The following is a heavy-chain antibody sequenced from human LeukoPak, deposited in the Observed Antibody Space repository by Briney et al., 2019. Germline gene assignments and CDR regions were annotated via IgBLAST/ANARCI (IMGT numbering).Heavy chain of an antibody. V-gene: IGHV5-51*01. Sequence: GESLKISCKGSGYSFPNYWIGWVRQMPGKGLEWMGIIYPGDSDTTYKPSFQGHITVSADMSISTAYLQWSSLKASDTAMYYCARQGPDSSSSYYFDYWGQGTLVTVSS. D-gene: IGHD6-6*01. CDR1: GYSFPNYW. CDR3: ARQGPDSSSSYYFDY. CDR2: IYPGDSDT. J-gene: IGHJ4*02.